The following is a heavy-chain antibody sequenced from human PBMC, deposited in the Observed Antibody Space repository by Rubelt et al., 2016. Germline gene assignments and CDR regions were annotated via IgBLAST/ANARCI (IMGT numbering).Heavy chain of an antibody. CDR2: ISGSGGST. J-gene: IGHJ3*02. CDR3: AKYSWRRELLGGDAFDI. CDR1: GFTFSSYA. Sequence: EVQLLESGGGLVQPGGSLRLSCAASGFTFSSYAMSWVRQAPGKGLEWVSAISGSGGSTYYADSVKGRFTISRDNSKSKRYRQMNSLRSEDTAVEYCAKYSWRRELLGGDAFDIWGQGTMVTVSS. V-gene: IGHV3-23*01. D-gene: IGHD1-26*01.